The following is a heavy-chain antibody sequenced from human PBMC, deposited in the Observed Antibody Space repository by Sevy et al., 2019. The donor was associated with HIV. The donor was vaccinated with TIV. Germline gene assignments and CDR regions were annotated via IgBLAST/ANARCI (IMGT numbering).Heavy chain of an antibody. Sequence: GGSLRLSCAASGFIFSDYYMSWIHQAPGKGLEWVSYISGSGNTIYSTDSVKGRFTISRDKAKDSLYLQMNSLRAEDTYWDNCARAGGSGALRYWGQGSLVTVSS. CDR1: GFIFSDYY. CDR3: ARAGGSGALRY. V-gene: IGHV3-11*01. J-gene: IGHJ4*02. CDR2: ISGSGNTI. D-gene: IGHD3-16*01.